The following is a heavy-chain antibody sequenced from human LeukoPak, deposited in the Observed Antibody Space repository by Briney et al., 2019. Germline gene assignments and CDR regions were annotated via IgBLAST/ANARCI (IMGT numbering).Heavy chain of an antibody. CDR3: AKVSGDSSGYYFAIDY. J-gene: IGHJ4*02. V-gene: IGHV3-33*06. CDR2: IWYDGSNK. Sequence: GGSLRLPCAAAGFTFSSYGMHWGRQAPGKGVEWVAGIWYDGSNKYYADSVKGRFTISRDNSKNQLYLQMNSLRAEDTAVYYCAKVSGDSSGYYFAIDYWGQGTLVTVSS. CDR1: GFTFSSYG. D-gene: IGHD3-22*01.